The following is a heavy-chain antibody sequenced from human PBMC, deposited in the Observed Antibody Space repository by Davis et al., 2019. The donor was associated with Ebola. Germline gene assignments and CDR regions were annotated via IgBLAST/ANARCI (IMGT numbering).Heavy chain of an antibody. CDR2: TGHSGYT. V-gene: IGHV4-34*01. CDR1: GDSVSDYF. CDR3: ARTTKTNIEASGLGFNSFDS. D-gene: IGHD4-17*01. Sequence: SETLSLTCAVYGDSVSDYFWSWIRQPPGKGLEWIGETGHSGYTHYSPSLMSRVTMSVDSSKNQFSLKLHSVTAADTAVYYCARTTKTNIEASGLGFNSFDSWGQGALVSVSS. J-gene: IGHJ5*01.